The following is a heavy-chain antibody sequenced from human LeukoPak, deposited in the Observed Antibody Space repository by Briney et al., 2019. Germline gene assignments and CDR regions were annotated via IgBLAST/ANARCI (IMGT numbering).Heavy chain of an antibody. CDR1: GFTFATYA. CDR2: LSDSGGDT. J-gene: IGHJ6*02. D-gene: IGHD3-10*01. CDR3: AKVPYSDYGSGRPPFMDA. V-gene: IGHV3-23*01. Sequence: PGGSLRLSCAASGFTFATYAMSWVRQAPGKGLEWVSTLSDSGGDTYYADSVRGRFTISRDNSKNTLYLQMNSLRAEDTAVYYCAKVPYSDYGSGRPPFMDAWGQGTTVAISS.